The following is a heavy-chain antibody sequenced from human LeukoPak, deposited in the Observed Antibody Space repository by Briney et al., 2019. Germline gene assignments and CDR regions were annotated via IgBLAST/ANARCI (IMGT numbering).Heavy chain of an antibody. J-gene: IGHJ4*02. D-gene: IGHD2-21*01. CDR3: AHSLRVHGGDPFDY. Sequence: SVPTLVKPTQTLTLTCTFSGCSLSTSGVGVGWIRQPPGKALEWLALIYWNDDKRYSPALKSRLTITKDTSKVQVVLTMTNMDPVDTATYYCAHSLRVHGGDPFDYWGQGTLVTVSS. CDR2: IYWNDDK. CDR1: GCSLSTSGVG. V-gene: IGHV2-5*01.